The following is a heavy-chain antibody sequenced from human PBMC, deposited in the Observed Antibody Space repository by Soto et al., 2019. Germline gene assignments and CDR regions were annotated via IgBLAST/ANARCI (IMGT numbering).Heavy chain of an antibody. V-gene: IGHV4-59*08. J-gene: IGHJ5*02. D-gene: IGHD6-13*01. CDR3: ARRPYSAEGWFDT. CDR2: IYYNGNT. CDR1: GGSISPYY. Sequence: QVQLQESGPGLVKSSETLSLTCTVSGGSISPYYWNWIRQSPGKGLEWIGYIYYNGNTNYNPSLKRRVTISIDTSKDHFSLKLTSVTAADTAVYYCARRPYSAEGWFDTWGQGTLVTVSS.